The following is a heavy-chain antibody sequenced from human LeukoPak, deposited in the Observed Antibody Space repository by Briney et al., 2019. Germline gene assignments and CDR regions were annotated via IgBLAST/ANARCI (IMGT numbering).Heavy chain of an antibody. CDR1: GYTFTGYY. Sequence: ASVTVSCKASGYTFTGYYMHWVRQAPGQGLEWMGWINPNSGGTNYAQKFQGRVTMTRDTSISTAYMELSRLRSDDAAVYYCARYGSISVAGSLRDYWGQGTLVTVSS. D-gene: IGHD6-19*01. CDR2: INPNSGGT. J-gene: IGHJ4*02. CDR3: ARYGSISVAGSLRDY. V-gene: IGHV1-2*02.